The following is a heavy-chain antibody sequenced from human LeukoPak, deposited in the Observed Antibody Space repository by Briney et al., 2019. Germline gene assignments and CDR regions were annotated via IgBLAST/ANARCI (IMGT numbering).Heavy chain of an antibody. Sequence: GGSLRLSCAASGFTFSSYSMNWVRQALGKGLEWVSSISSSSSYIYYADSVKGRFTISRDNAKNSLYLQMNSLRAEDTAVYYCAGDILYYDILTGHKGGDIWGQGTMVTVSS. D-gene: IGHD3-9*01. CDR3: AGDILYYDILTGHKGGDI. CDR2: ISSSSSYI. CDR1: GFTFSSYS. V-gene: IGHV3-21*01. J-gene: IGHJ3*02.